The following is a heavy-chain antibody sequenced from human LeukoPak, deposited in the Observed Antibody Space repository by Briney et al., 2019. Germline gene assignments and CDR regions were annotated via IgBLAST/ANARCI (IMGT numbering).Heavy chain of an antibody. D-gene: IGHD2-2*01. J-gene: IGHJ4*02. CDR1: GYTFTGYH. CDR3: ARDYCSSTSCLFDY. Sequence: ASVKVSCKASGYTFTGYHMHWVRQAPGQGLEWMGRINPNSGDTNYAQNFQGRVTLTRDTSISTAYMELSRLRSDDTAVYYCARDYCSSTSCLFDYWGQGTLVTVSS. V-gene: IGHV1-2*06. CDR2: INPNSGDT.